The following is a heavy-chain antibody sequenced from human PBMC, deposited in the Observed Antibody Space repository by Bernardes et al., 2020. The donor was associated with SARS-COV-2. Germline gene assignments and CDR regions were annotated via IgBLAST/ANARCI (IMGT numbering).Heavy chain of an antibody. CDR2: ISSSSSYT. Sequence: GGSLRLSCAASGFTFSDYYMSWIRQAPGKGLEWVSYISSSSSYTNHADSVKGRFTISRDNAKNSLSLQMNSLRAEDTAVYYCARRVGATSDWYFDLWGRGTLVTVSS. J-gene: IGHJ2*01. D-gene: IGHD1-26*01. CDR3: ARRVGATSDWYFDL. V-gene: IGHV3-11*06. CDR1: GFTFSDYY.